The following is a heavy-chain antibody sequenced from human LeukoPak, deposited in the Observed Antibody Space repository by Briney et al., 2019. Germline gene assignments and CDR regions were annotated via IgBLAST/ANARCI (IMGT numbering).Heavy chain of an antibody. V-gene: IGHV3-33*01. CDR1: GFTFSSYG. CDR2: IWYDGSNK. J-gene: IGHJ6*02. Sequence: GGSLRLSCAASGFTFSSYGMHWVRQAPGKGLEWVAVIWYDGSNKYYADSVKGRITISRDNSKNTLYLQMNSLRAEDTAVYYCARSPYDSSGLFDYYYGMDVWGQGTTVTVSS. D-gene: IGHD3-22*01. CDR3: ARSPYDSSGLFDYYYGMDV.